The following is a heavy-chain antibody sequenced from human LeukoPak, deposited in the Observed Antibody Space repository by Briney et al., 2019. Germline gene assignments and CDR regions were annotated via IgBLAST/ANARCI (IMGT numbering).Heavy chain of an antibody. CDR1: GFSFRSYN. Sequence: GGSLRLSCAASGFSFRSYNMNWVRQAPGKGLEWISYISGSSITKYYADSVKGRVTISRDNAKNSLFLQMNSLRAEDTAVYYCATYSTSTAFDYWGQGTLLIVSS. D-gene: IGHD6-6*01. J-gene: IGHJ4*02. CDR2: ISGSSITK. V-gene: IGHV3-48*01. CDR3: ATYSTSTAFDY.